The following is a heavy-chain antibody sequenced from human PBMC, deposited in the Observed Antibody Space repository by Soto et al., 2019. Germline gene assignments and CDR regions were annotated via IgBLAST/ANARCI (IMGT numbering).Heavy chain of an antibody. Sequence: QITLKESGPTLVKPTQTLTLTCTFSGFSLSTSGVGVGWIRQPPGKALEWLALIYWDDDKRYSPSLKSRLTITKDTSKNQVVLTMTNMDPVDTATYYCAHVVAYGDYPHFDYWGQGTLVTVSS. CDR2: IYWDDDK. CDR1: GFSLSTSGVG. J-gene: IGHJ4*02. D-gene: IGHD4-17*01. CDR3: AHVVAYGDYPHFDY. V-gene: IGHV2-5*02.